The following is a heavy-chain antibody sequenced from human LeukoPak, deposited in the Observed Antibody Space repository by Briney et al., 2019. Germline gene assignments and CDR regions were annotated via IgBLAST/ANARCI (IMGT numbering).Heavy chain of an antibody. CDR3: AKDMTMIVVVPTAEVDY. D-gene: IGHD3-22*01. Sequence: GGSLRLSCAASGFTFSSYAMSWVRQAPGKGLEGVSAISGSGGSTYYADSVKGRFTISRDNSKNTLYLQMNSLRAEDTAVYYCAKDMTMIVVVPTAEVDYWGQGTLVTVSS. CDR1: GFTFSSYA. V-gene: IGHV3-23*01. J-gene: IGHJ4*02. CDR2: ISGSGGST.